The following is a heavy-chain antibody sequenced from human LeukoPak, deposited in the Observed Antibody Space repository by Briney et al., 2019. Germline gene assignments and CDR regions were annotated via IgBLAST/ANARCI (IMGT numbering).Heavy chain of an antibody. CDR1: GGSISSYY. D-gene: IGHD4-23*01. Sequence: PSETLSLTCTVSGGSISSYYWSWIRQPPGKGLEWIGYIYYSGSTNYNPSLKSRVTISVDTSKNQFSLKLSSVTAADTAVYYCARRRYGGNADFDYWGQGTLVTVSS. J-gene: IGHJ4*02. CDR2: IYYSGST. CDR3: ARRRYGGNADFDY. V-gene: IGHV4-59*12.